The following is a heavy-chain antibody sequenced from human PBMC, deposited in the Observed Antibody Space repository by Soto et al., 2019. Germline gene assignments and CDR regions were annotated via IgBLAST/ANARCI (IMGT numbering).Heavy chain of an antibody. J-gene: IGHJ4*02. CDR1: AASSGRSSCF. CDR3: ARRDRGGNGGKSFDF. Sequence: PSETLSLTCTVSAASSGRSSCFWGWIRQPPGKGLVWIGCLYYSGSAYYNPSLYSRVTISADTSKNLLSLKLRSVTAADTAVYYCARRDRGGNGGKSFDFWGQGTLVTVSS. CDR2: LYYSGSA. V-gene: IGHV4-39*01. D-gene: IGHD5-12*01.